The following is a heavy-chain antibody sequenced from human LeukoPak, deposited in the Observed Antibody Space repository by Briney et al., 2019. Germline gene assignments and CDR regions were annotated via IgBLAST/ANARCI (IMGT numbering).Heavy chain of an antibody. CDR1: GFTFSSYA. D-gene: IGHD3-10*01. CDR2: ISGSGGST. CDR3: AKVGPYGSGSYGLPDYYYYMDV. J-gene: IGHJ6*03. V-gene: IGHV3-23*01. Sequence: GGSLRLSCAASGFTFSSYAMSWVRQAPGKGLEWVSAISGSGGSTYYADSVKGRFTISRDNSKNTLYLQMNSPRAEDTAVYYCAKVGPYGSGSYGLPDYYYYMDVWGKGTTVTISS.